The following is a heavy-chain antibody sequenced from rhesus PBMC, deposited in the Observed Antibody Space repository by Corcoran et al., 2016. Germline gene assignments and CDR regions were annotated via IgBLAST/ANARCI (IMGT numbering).Heavy chain of an antibody. CDR2: IGGSRGSN. CDR1: GYSIRSGYG. V-gene: IGHV4-127*01. J-gene: IGHJ3*01. CDR3: ARIGYCTGSGCYAFDF. Sequence: QVQLQESGPGLVKPSETLSLTFAVSGYSIRSGYGLCWIPPPPVKALEWIGYIGGSRGSNNNNPSLKSRVTISKDTSKNQFSLKLSSVTAADTAVYYCARIGYCTGSGCYAFDFWGQGLRVTVSS. D-gene: IGHD2-21*01.